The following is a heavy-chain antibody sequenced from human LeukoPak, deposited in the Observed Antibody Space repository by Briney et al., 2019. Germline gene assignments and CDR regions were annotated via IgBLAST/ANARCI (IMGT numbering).Heavy chain of an antibody. Sequence: PSETLSLTCTVSGYSISTGYYWGWIRQPPGKGLEWIGSIYHSGSTYYNPSLKSRVTISVDTSKNQVSLKLTSLTAADTAVYYCAREPTASGPKGIVAYPNWFDPWGQGTLVTVSS. D-gene: IGHD1-26*01. V-gene: IGHV4-38-2*02. CDR3: AREPTASGPKGIVAYPNWFDP. CDR2: IYHSGST. J-gene: IGHJ5*02. CDR1: GYSISTGYY.